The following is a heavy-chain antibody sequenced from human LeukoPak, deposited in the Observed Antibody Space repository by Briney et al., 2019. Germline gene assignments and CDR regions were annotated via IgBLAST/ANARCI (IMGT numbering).Heavy chain of an antibody. Sequence: GGSLRLSCAASGFTFSSYWMSWVRQAPGKGLEWVANIKQDGSEKYYVDSVKGRFTISRDNAKNSLYPQMNSLRAEDTAVYYCNLWGSYRFFDYWGQGTLVTVSS. CDR2: IKQDGSEK. D-gene: IGHD3-16*02. J-gene: IGHJ4*02. CDR3: NLWGSYRFFDY. V-gene: IGHV3-7*01. CDR1: GFTFSSYW.